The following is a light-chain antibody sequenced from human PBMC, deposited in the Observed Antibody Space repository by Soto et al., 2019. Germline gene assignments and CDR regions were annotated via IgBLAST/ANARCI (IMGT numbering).Light chain of an antibody. Sequence: EIVLTQSPATLSLSPGERATLSCGASQNVRSYLAWYQQKPGQAPRLLIYDASNRATGIPARFSGSGSGTDFTLTISSLEPEDFAVYYCQQRSNWPPLTFGGGTKVDIK. CDR2: DAS. CDR3: QQRSNWPPLT. J-gene: IGKJ4*01. V-gene: IGKV3-11*01. CDR1: QNVRSY.